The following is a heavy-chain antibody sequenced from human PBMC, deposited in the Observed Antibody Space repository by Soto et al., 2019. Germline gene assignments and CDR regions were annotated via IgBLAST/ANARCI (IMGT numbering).Heavy chain of an antibody. J-gene: IGHJ5*02. V-gene: IGHV1-18*01. D-gene: IGHD3-22*01. CDR1: CYMFAHYG. CDR3: TRDKFEGIYYDSSGYNNWFDP. CDR2: ISAYNGDT. Sequence: SVKVSFKGSCYMFAHYGISWVRQAPVQGLEWMGWISAYNGDTHYAQSLQGRVTMTTDTSTSTAYMVLRSLRSDDTAVYYCTRDKFEGIYYDSSGYNNWFDPWGQGTLVTVSS.